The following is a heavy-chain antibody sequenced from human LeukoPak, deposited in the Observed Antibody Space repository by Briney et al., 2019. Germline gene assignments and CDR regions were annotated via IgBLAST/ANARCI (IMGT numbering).Heavy chain of an antibody. J-gene: IGHJ4*02. V-gene: IGHV3-66*01. CDR2: IYSGGST. CDR3: ARDLYYYDSSGYLGY. Sequence: GGSLRLSCAASGFTVSSNYMTWVRRAPGKGLECVSFIYSGGSTYYADSVKGRFTISRDNSKNTLYLQMNGLRAEDTAVYYCARDLYYYDSSGYLGYWGQGTLVTVSS. D-gene: IGHD3-22*01. CDR1: GFTVSSNY.